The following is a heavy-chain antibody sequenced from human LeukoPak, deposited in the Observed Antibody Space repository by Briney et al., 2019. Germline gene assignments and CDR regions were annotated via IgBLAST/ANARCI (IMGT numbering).Heavy chain of an antibody. V-gene: IGHV3-20*04. CDR1: GFTFSTYR. CDR3: ARDSGSASAFDI. D-gene: IGHD2-15*01. CDR2: INWNGGST. J-gene: IGHJ3*02. Sequence: GGSLRLSCAASGFTFSTYRMSWVRQAPGKGLEWVSGINWNGGSTGYADSVKGRFTISRDNAKNSLYLQMNSLRAEDTALYYCARDSGSASAFDIWGQGTMVTVSS.